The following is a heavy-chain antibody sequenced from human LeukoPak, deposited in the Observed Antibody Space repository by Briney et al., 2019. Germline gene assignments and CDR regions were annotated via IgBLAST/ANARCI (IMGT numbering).Heavy chain of an antibody. D-gene: IGHD2-21*02. Sequence: SVKVSCKASGYTFTSYGISWVRQAPGQGLEWMGWISAYNGNTNYAQKLQGRVTMTTDTSTSTAYMELRSLRSDDTAVYYCAREIVVVTATHNWFDPWGQGTLVTVSS. J-gene: IGHJ5*02. CDR2: ISAYNGNT. V-gene: IGHV1-18*01. CDR3: AREIVVVTATHNWFDP. CDR1: GYTFTSYG.